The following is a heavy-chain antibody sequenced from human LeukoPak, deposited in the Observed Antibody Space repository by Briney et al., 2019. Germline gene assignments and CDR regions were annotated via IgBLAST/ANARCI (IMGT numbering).Heavy chain of an antibody. CDR3: ARSGSYYGSNWFDP. V-gene: IGHV1-2*02. CDR1: VYTFTGYY. Sequence: GASVKVSCKASVYTFTGYYMHCVRQAPGQGLEWMGWINPNSGGTNYAQKFQGRVTMTRDTSISTAYMELSRLRSDDTGVYYCARSGSYYGSNWFDPWGQGTLVTVS. J-gene: IGHJ5*02. CDR2: INPNSGGT. D-gene: IGHD1-26*01.